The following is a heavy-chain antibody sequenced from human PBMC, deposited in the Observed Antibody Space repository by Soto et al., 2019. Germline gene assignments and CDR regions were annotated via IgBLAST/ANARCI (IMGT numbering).Heavy chain of an antibody. CDR3: ARGYHGGGYSSAWYYFDY. CDR1: GYTFTGYY. J-gene: IGHJ4*02. Sequence: QVQLVQSGAEVKKPGASVKVSCKASGYTFTGYYMHWVRQAPGQGLEWMGWINPNSGGTNYAQKFQGWVTMTRDTSISTAYMELSRLRSDDTAVYYCARGYHGGGYSSAWYYFDYWGQGTLVTVSS. CDR2: INPNSGGT. D-gene: IGHD6-19*01. V-gene: IGHV1-2*04.